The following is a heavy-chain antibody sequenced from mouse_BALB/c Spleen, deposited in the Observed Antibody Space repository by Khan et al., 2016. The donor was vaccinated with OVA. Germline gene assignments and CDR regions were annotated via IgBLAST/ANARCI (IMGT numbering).Heavy chain of an antibody. V-gene: IGHV1-77*01. CDR3: AKNYASWFAY. CDR2: IYPGSGTT. J-gene: IGHJ3*01. CDR1: RDTLKNDV. Sequence: QVQLQQSGPELMKEGEEVNRAGKAGRDTLKNDVINWVKQRTGQGLEWIGEIYPGSGTTYYNEKFKGKATLTADKSSNTAYMQLSSLTSEDSAVYFCAKNYASWFAYWGQGTLVTVSA. D-gene: IGHD1-1*02.